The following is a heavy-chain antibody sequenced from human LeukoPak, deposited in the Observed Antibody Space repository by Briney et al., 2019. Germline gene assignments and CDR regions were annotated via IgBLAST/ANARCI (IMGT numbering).Heavy chain of an antibody. D-gene: IGHD5-12*01. CDR3: ARVRSGYLYYYYGMDV. CDR1: GFTFSTYW. Sequence: PGGSLRLSCSASGFTFSTYWMSWVRQAPGKGLEWVANMRRDGNEIYYLDSVRGRFTISRDNSKNTLYLQMNSLRAEDTAVYYCARVRSGYLYYYYGMDVWGQGTTVTVSS. J-gene: IGHJ6*02. CDR2: MRRDGNEI. V-gene: IGHV3-7*03.